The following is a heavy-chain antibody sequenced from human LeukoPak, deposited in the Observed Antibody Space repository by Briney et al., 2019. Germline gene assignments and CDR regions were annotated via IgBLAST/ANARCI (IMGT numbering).Heavy chain of an antibody. V-gene: IGHV1-2*04. D-gene: IGHD1-26*01. CDR2: INPNSGGT. J-gene: IGHJ6*02. CDR1: GYTFTGYY. CDR3: ARVRRGSDYYGMDV. Sequence: ASVKVSCKASGYTFTGYYMHWVRQAPGQGLEWMGWINPNSGGTNYAQKFQGWVTMTRDTSISTAYMELSRLRSDDTAVYYCARVRRGSDYYGMDVWGQGTTVTVSS.